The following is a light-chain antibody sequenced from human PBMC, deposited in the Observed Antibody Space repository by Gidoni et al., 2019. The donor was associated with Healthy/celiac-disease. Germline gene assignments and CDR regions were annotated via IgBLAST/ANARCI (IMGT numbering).Light chain of an antibody. CDR3: QSADSSGTYVV. CDR1: ALPKQY. V-gene: IGLV3-25*03. J-gene: IGLJ2*01. CDR2: KAS. Sequence: SYERTPPPSVSVSPGQTTRNTCSGDALPKQYAYWYQQKPGQAPVLVIYKASERPSGIPERFSGSSSGTTVTLTISGVQAEDEADYYCQSADSSGTYVVFGGGTKLTVL.